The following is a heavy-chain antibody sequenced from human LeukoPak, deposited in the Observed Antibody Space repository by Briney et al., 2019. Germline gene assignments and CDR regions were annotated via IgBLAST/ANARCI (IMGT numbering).Heavy chain of an antibody. Sequence: PGRSLRLSCAASGFTFSSYAMHRVRQAPGKGLEWVAVISYDGSNKYYADSVKGRFTISRDNSKNTLYLQMNSLRAEDTAVYYCARDHSSSWYGYYYYYMDVWGKGTTVTVSS. V-gene: IGHV3-30*01. CDR3: ARDHSSSWYGYYYYYMDV. J-gene: IGHJ6*03. D-gene: IGHD6-13*01. CDR1: GFTFSSYA. CDR2: ISYDGSNK.